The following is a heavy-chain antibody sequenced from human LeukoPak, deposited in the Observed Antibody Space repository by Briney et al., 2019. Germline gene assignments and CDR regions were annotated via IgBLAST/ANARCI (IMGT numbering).Heavy chain of an antibody. CDR1: GFTFNGYW. J-gene: IGHJ4*02. CDR2: INHSGST. CDR3: AREGTAFDY. Sequence: PGGSLRLSCAASGFTFNGYWMSWIRQPPGKGLEWIGEINHSGSTNYNPSLKSRVTISVDTSKNQFSLKLSSVTAADTAVYYCAREGTAFDYWGQGTLVTVSS. V-gene: IGHV4-34*01.